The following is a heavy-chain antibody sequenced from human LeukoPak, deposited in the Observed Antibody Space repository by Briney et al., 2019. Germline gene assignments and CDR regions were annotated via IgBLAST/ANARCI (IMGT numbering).Heavy chain of an antibody. Sequence: SPTLSLTCAISGYSVSSNSAAWNWLRQSPSKGLEWLGRTYYRSKWYNDYAVSVKSRITINPDTSKNQFSLQLNSVTPEDTAVYYCARDLGAVAGTLDYWGEGTLVTVSS. CDR2: TYYRSKWYN. CDR1: GYSVSSNSAA. V-gene: IGHV6-1*01. CDR3: ARDLGAVAGTLDY. J-gene: IGHJ4*02. D-gene: IGHD6-19*01.